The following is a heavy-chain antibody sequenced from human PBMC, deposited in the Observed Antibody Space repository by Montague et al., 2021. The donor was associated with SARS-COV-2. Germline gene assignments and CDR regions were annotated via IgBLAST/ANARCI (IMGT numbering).Heavy chain of an antibody. CDR3: VGDPGDPDTFDF. CDR2: IWNDGSKK. CDR1: GFTHSKYG. D-gene: IGHD7-27*01. V-gene: IGHV3-33*01. Sequence: SRRLSFAASGFTHSKYGVHWVRQAPSKGLEWVASIWNDGSKKHHADSVKGRFTISRDNSNNMLYLQMDSLRADDAGVYYCVGDPGDPDTFDFWGQGTQVTVSS. J-gene: IGHJ4*02.